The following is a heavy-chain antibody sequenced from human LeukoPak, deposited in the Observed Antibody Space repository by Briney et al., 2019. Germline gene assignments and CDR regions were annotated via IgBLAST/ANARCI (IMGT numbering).Heavy chain of an antibody. CDR2: ISGSGGST. D-gene: IGHD5-12*01. Sequence: GGSLRLSCAASGFIFSSYAMSWVRQAPGKGLEWVSTISGSGGSTYYADSVKGRFTISRDNSKNTVYLQMNSLRAEDTATYYCVRVGRKEGSKYSDYWGQGTPATVSS. CDR1: GFIFSSYA. V-gene: IGHV3-23*01. CDR3: VRVGRKEGSKYSDY. J-gene: IGHJ4*02.